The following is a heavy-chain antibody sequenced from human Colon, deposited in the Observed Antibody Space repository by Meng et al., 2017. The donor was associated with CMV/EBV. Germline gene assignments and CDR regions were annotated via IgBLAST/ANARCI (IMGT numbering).Heavy chain of an antibody. Sequence: GGSLRLSCSASGFPIVSHYMAWVRQAPGKGLEWVSLIYAVGTPYYADSVKGRFTISRDNDRNIIDLQMSSLTADDTAIYYCVTRTTGYFDLWGQGTLVTVSS. CDR2: IYAVGTP. V-gene: IGHV3-53*01. CDR3: VTRTTGYFDL. J-gene: IGHJ4*02. D-gene: IGHD1-7*01. CDR1: GFPIVSHY.